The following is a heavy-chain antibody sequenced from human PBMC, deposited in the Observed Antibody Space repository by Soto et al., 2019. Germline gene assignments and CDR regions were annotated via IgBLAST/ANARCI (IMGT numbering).Heavy chain of an antibody. CDR1: GGSISSSSYY. CDR2: IYYSGST. J-gene: IGHJ2*01. CDR3: ARHYSSIAAFDL. V-gene: IGHV4-39*01. Sequence: QLQLQESGPGLVKPSETLSLTCTVSGGSISSSSYYWGWIRQPPGKGLEWIGSIYYSGSTYYNPSLKSRVTISVDTSKNQFSLKLSSVTAADTAVYYCARHYSSIAAFDLWGRGTLVTVSS. D-gene: IGHD6-6*01.